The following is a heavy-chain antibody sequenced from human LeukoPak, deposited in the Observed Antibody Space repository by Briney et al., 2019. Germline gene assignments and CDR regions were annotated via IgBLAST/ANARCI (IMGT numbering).Heavy chain of an antibody. Sequence: ASVKVSCKASGYTFTSYLIHWVRQAPGQRLGWMGWINAGNGNTKYSQKFQGRVTITRDTSASTAYMELSSLRSEDTAVYYCASGVGATRDAFDIWGQGTMVTVSS. CDR1: GYTFTSYL. D-gene: IGHD1-26*01. V-gene: IGHV1-3*01. J-gene: IGHJ3*02. CDR3: ASGVGATRDAFDI. CDR2: INAGNGNT.